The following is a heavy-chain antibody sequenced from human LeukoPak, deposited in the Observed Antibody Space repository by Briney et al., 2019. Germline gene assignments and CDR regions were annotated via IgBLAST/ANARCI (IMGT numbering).Heavy chain of an antibody. V-gene: IGHV1-69*13. CDR1: GGTFSSYA. CDR3: ARLQRWELLRCAFDI. J-gene: IGHJ3*02. D-gene: IGHD1-26*01. CDR2: IIPIFGTA. Sequence: GASVKVSCKASGGTFSSYAISWVRQAPGQGLEWMGGIIPIFGTANYAQKFQGRVTITADESTSTAYMELSSLRSEDTAVYYCARLQRWELLRCAFDIWGQGTMVTVSS.